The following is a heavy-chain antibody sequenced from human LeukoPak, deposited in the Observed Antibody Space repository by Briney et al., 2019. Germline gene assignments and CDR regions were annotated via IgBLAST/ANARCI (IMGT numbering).Heavy chain of an antibody. CDR2: ISGNSGST. J-gene: IGHJ4*02. D-gene: IGHD6-13*01. CDR3: AKDTLIIAAAGSYSDY. Sequence: GVSLRLSCAASGFTFSIYAMSWVRQAPGKGLEWVSGISGNSGSTYYADSVKGRFTISRDNSKNTLYLQMNSLRAEDTAVYYCAKDTLIIAAAGSYSDYWGQGTLVIVSS. V-gene: IGHV3-23*01. CDR1: GFTFSIYA.